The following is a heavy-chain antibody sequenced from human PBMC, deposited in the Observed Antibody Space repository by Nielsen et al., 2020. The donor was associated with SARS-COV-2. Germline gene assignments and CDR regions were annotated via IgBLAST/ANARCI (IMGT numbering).Heavy chain of an antibody. D-gene: IGHD5-12*01. CDR1: GFTFSSYG. J-gene: IGHJ4*02. Sequence: GESLKISCAASGFTFSSYGMHWVRQAPGKVLEWVAVISYDGSNKYYADSVKGRFTISRDNSKNTLYLQMNSLRAEDTAVYYCARRYSGYDWEFDYWGQGTLVTVSS. CDR2: ISYDGSNK. CDR3: ARRYSGYDWEFDY. V-gene: IGHV3-30*03.